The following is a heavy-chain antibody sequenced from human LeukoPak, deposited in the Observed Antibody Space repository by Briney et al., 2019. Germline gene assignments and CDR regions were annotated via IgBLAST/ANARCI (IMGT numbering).Heavy chain of an antibody. D-gene: IGHD4-11*01. V-gene: IGHV1-8*01. CDR3: VRIDYSNAFDI. CDR1: GYTFTNFD. CDR2: MNPKTGNT. J-gene: IGHJ3*02. Sequence: ASVKVSCKASGYTFTNFDINWVRQATGQGLEWMGWMNPKTGNTGSAQKLQGRVTITGNTSISTAYMELSSLTSEDTAVYYCVRIDYSNAFDIWGQGTMVTVSS.